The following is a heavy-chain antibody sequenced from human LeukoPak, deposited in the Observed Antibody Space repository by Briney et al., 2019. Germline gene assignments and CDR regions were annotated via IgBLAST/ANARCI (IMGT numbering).Heavy chain of an antibody. Sequence: SETLSLTCTVSGGSISNYYWSWIRQPPGKGLEWIGYIYYSGSTNYNPSLKSRVTISVDTSRNQFSLKLSSVTAADTAVYYCARMKIAAAPTPLDYWGQGTLVTVSS. J-gene: IGHJ4*02. CDR2: IYYSGST. V-gene: IGHV4-59*01. CDR1: GGSISNYY. D-gene: IGHD6-13*01. CDR3: ARMKIAAAPTPLDY.